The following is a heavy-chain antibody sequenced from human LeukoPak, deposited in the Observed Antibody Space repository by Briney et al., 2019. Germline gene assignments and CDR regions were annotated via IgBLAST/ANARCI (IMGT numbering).Heavy chain of an antibody. CDR2: IIPVFGTA. CDR3: ARRAANLLYNWFDP. CDR1: GGTFSSYA. V-gene: IGHV1-69*13. J-gene: IGHJ5*02. D-gene: IGHD2-15*01. Sequence: SVKVSCKASGGTFSSYAISWVRQAPGQGLEWMGGIIPVFGTANYAQKFQGRVTITADESTSTAYMELSSLRSEDTAVYYCARRAANLLYNWFDPWGQGTLVTVSS.